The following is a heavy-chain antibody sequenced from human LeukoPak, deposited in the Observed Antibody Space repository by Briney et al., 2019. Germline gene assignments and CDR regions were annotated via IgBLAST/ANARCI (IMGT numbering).Heavy chain of an antibody. V-gene: IGHV3-23*01. J-gene: IGHJ6*03. Sequence: GGSLRLSCAASGFTFSSYAMSWVRRAPGKGLEWVSAISGSGSSTYYADSVKGRFTTSRDNSKNTLYLQMNSLRAEDTAVYYCAKDNWGFYYYYYYMDVWGKGTTVTVSS. D-gene: IGHD7-27*01. CDR1: GFTFSSYA. CDR2: ISGSGSST. CDR3: AKDNWGFYYYYYYMDV.